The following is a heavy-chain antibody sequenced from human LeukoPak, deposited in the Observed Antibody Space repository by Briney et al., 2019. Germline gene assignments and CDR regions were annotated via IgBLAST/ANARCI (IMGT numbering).Heavy chain of an antibody. Sequence: ASVKVSCKASGYTFTSYGISWVRQAPGQRLEWMGWINAGNGNTKYSQKFQGRVTITRDTSASTAYMELSSLRSEDTAVYYCARDGVVGANDYFDYWGQGTLVTVSS. J-gene: IGHJ4*02. CDR1: GYTFTSYG. CDR3: ARDGVVGANDYFDY. V-gene: IGHV1-3*01. D-gene: IGHD1-26*01. CDR2: INAGNGNT.